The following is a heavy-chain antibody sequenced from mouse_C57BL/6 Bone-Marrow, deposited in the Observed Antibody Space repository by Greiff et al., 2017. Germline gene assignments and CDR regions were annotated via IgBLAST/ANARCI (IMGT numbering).Heavy chain of an antibody. CDR2: IYPGSGST. J-gene: IGHJ1*03. CDR3: ARGDSYYYGSRWYFDV. V-gene: IGHV1-55*01. CDR1: GYTFTSYW. Sequence: QVQLQQPGAELVKPGASVKMSCTASGYTFTSYWITWVKQRPGQGLEWIGDIYPGSGSTNYNEKFKSKATLTVDTSSSTAYMQLSSLTSEDSAVYYGARGDSYYYGSRWYFDVWGTGTTVTVSS. D-gene: IGHD1-1*01.